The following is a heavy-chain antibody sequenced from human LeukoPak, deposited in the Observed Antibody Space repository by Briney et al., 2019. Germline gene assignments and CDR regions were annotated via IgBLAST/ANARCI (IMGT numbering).Heavy chain of an antibody. D-gene: IGHD6-13*01. Sequence: SETLSLTCAVYGGSFSGYYWSWIRQPPGKGLEWIGEINHSGSTNYNPSLKSRVTISVDTSKNQFSLKLSSVTAADTAVYYCARGGYIRYSSSWYRGQTDYWGQGTLVTVSS. CDR2: INHSGST. CDR3: ARGGYIRYSSSWYRGQTDY. J-gene: IGHJ4*02. V-gene: IGHV4-34*01. CDR1: GGSFSGYY.